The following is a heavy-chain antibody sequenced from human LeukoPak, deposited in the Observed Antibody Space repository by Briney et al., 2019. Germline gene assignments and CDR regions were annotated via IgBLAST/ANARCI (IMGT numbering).Heavy chain of an antibody. CDR2: IYYSGST. Sequence: PSATLSPTCTVSGGSINSYYWSWIRQPPGKGLEWIGYIYYSGSTSYNPSLKSRVIISVDTSKNQFSLKLSSVIAADTAVYYCARVKYTYGLDYWGQGTLVTVSS. D-gene: IGHD5-18*01. CDR1: GGSINSYY. J-gene: IGHJ4*02. CDR3: ARVKYTYGLDY. V-gene: IGHV4-59*01.